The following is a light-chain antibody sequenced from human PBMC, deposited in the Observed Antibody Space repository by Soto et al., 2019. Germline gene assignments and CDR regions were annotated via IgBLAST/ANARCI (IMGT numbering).Light chain of an antibody. CDR1: SSDVGGYNY. CDR2: EVS. V-gene: IGLV2-14*01. J-gene: IGLJ3*02. Sequence: QSALTQPASVSGSPGQSITISCTGTSSDVGGYNYVSWYQQHPGKAPKLMIYEVSNRPSGVSNRFSGSKSGNTASLTISGLQTEDEADYYCSSLATGSTPGVFGVGTKLPVL. CDR3: SSLATGSTPGV.